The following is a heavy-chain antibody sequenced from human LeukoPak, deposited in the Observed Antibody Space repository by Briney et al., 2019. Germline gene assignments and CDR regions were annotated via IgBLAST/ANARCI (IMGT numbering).Heavy chain of an antibody. CDR3: ARDKSSSWRTPIDP. J-gene: IGHJ5*02. V-gene: IGHV4-59*01. CDR1: GGSISSYY. CDR2: IYYSGST. D-gene: IGHD6-13*01. Sequence: SETLSLTCTVSGGSISSYYWSWIRQPPGKGLEWIGYIYYSGSTNYNPSLKSRVTISVDTSKNQFSLKLSSVTAADTAVYYCARDKSSSWRTPIDPWGQGTLVTVSS.